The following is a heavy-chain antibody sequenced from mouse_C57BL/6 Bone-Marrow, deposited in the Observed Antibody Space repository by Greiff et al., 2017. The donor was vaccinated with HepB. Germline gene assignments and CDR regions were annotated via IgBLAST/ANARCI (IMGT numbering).Heavy chain of an antibody. V-gene: IGHV3-8*01. CDR2: ISYSGST. CDR3: ARSHYYGSSRYWYFDV. D-gene: IGHD1-1*01. Sequence: EVKLQESGPGLAKPSQTLSLTCSVTGYSITSDYWNWIRKFPGNKLEYMGYISYSGSTYYNPSLKSRISITRDTSKNQYYLQLNSVTTEDTATYYCARSHYYGSSRYWYFDVWGTGTTVTVSS. J-gene: IGHJ1*03. CDR1: GYSITSDY.